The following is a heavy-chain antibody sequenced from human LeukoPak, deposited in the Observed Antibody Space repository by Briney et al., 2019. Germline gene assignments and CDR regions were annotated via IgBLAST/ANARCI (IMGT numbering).Heavy chain of an antibody. Sequence: ASVKVSCKASGYTFTSYGISWVRQAPGQGLEWMGWISAYNGNTNYAQKLQGRVTMTTDTSTSTAYMELRSLRSDDTAVYYCARESYCSSTSCYSDYYYYGMDVWGQGALVTVSS. CDR3: ARESYCSSTSCYSDYYYYGMDV. CDR1: GYTFTSYG. CDR2: ISAYNGNT. J-gene: IGHJ6*02. V-gene: IGHV1-18*01. D-gene: IGHD2-2*01.